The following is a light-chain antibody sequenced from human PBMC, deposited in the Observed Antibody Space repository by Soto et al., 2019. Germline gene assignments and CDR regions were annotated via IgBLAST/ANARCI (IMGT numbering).Light chain of an antibody. Sequence: AIRMTQSPSSFSASTGDRVTITCRASHGISSHLAWYQVKPGKAPGLLIYTASYLESGVPSRFSGSGSGTDFTLTISSLQSEDFAVYYCQQYFSYPLTFGGGTKVEIK. V-gene: IGKV1-8*01. CDR2: TAS. CDR3: QQYFSYPLT. CDR1: HGISSH. J-gene: IGKJ4*01.